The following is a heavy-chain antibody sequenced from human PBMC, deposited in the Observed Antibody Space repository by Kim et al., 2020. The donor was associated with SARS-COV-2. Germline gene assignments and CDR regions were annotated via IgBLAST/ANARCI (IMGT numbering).Heavy chain of an antibody. Sequence: SETLSLTCAVYGGSFSGYYWSWIRQPPGKGLEWIGEINHSGSTNYNPSLKSRVTISVDTSKNQFSLKLSSVTAADTAVYYCARGQGLWFGGWAVVYWGQGXXVT. J-gene: IGHJ4*02. D-gene: IGHD3-10*01. CDR2: INHSGST. CDR3: ARGQGLWFGGWAVVY. CDR1: GGSFSGYY. V-gene: IGHV4-34*01.